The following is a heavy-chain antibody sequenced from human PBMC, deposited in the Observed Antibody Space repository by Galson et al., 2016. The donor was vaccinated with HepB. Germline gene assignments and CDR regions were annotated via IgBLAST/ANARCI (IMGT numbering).Heavy chain of an antibody. Sequence: SLRLSCAASGFAFSNYAMSWVRQAPGKGLEWVSLIFAGGDRTFYADSVRGRFTISRDNSKNTLYLQMRSLRVEDAGVYYCARRLDTQRRIAGWGWGMDVWGQGPRSPSP. CDR3: ARRLDTQRRIAGWGWGMDV. J-gene: IGHJ6*02. D-gene: IGHD6-19*01. V-gene: IGHV3-23*01. CDR2: IFAGGDRT. CDR1: GFAFSNYA.